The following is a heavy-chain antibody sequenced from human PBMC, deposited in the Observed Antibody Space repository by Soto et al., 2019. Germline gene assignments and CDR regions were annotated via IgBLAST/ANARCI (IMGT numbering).Heavy chain of an antibody. J-gene: IGHJ4*02. CDR3: ARGHGDYVDS. D-gene: IGHD4-17*01. CDR1: GGSFTGYY. Sequence: SETLSLTCAVSGGSFTGYYWAWIRQPPGGGLEWIGEINNLGSTHHNPSLMSRVTMSVDTSKNQFSLKLTSVTGADTAVYYCARGHGDYVDSWGQGTLVTVS. V-gene: IGHV4-34*01. CDR2: INNLGST.